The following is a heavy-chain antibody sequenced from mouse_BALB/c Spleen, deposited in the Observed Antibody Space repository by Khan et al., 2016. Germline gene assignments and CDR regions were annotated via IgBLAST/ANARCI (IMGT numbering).Heavy chain of an antibody. Sequence: EVQLVESGPGLVKPSQSLSLTCTVTGYSITSGYGRNWIRQLPGNKLEWMGFINYSGSTNYNPTLKSRIPITRDTSKNQFFLQLNSVTTDDTATYYCAKTAKIKYWGQGTTLTVSA. V-gene: IGHV3-1*02. CDR3: AKTAKIKY. CDR1: GYSITSGYG. CDR2: INYSGST. J-gene: IGHJ2*01. D-gene: IGHD1-2*01.